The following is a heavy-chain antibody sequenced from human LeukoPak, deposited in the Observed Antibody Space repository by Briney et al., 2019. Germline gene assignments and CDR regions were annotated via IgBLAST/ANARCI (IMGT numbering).Heavy chain of an antibody. D-gene: IGHD1-26*01. V-gene: IGHV1-69*04. J-gene: IGHJ3*02. CDR1: GGTFSSYA. CDR2: IIPILGIA. CDR3: ARISGTNHAFDI. Sequence: SVKVSCKASGGTFSSYAISWVQQAPGQGLEWMGRIIPILGIANYAQKFQGRVTITADKSTSTAYMELSSLRSEDTAVYYCARISGTNHAFDIWGQATMVTVSS.